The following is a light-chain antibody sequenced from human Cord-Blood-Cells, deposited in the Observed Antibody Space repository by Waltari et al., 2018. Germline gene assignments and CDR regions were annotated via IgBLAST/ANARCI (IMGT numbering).Light chain of an antibody. J-gene: IGLJ2*01. CDR2: DVS. CDR1: RNDVGGYNY. Sequence: QSALTQPASVSGSPGQQLTISCTGTRNDVGGYNYVSWYQQHPGKAPKLMIYDVSNRPSGVSNRFSGSKSGNTASLTISGLQAEDEADYYCSSYTSSSTLVVFGGGTKLTVL. V-gene: IGLV2-14*01. CDR3: SSYTSSSTLVV.